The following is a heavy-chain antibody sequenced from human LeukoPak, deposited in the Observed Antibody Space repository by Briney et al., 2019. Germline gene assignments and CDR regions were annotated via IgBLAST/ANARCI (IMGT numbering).Heavy chain of an antibody. D-gene: IGHD5-24*01. CDR2: IYPGDSNP. CDR3: VRHDKWPQYFFDY. V-gene: IGHV5-51*01. J-gene: IGHJ4*02. CDR1: EYSFSSYW. Sequence: GESLKISCKGSEYSFSSYWIAWVRQMLGKGLEWMGMIYPGDSNPRYGPSFQGQVTISADKSINTAYLQWSSLKASDTAIYYCVRHDKWPQYFFDYWGQGTLVTVSS.